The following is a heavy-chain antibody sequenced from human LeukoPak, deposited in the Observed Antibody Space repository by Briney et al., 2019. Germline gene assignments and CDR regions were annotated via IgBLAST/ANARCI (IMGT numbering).Heavy chain of an antibody. V-gene: IGHV4-31*03. CDR1: GGSISSGGYY. J-gene: IGHJ5*02. D-gene: IGHD6-13*01. Sequence: SETLSLTCTVSGGSISSGGYYWSWIRQHPGKGLEWIGYIYYSGSTYYNPSLKSRVTISVDTSKNQFSLKLSSVTAADTAVYYCARSGWVTAAGTIGFDPWGQGTLVTVSS. CDR2: IYYSGST. CDR3: ARSGWVTAAGTIGFDP.